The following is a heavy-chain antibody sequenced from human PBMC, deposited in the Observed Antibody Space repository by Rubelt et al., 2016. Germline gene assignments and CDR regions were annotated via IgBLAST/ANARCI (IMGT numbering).Heavy chain of an antibody. D-gene: IGHD2-15*01. Sequence: QVQLVQSGAEVKKPGASVKVSCKASGYTFTSYAMHWVRQAPGQRLEWMGWINAGTGNIKYSQKFQGRGPITRETSGSIAYMELSSLRAEDTAVYYCARGYCSGGSCYYFDYWGQGTLVTVSS. CDR1: GYTFTSYA. CDR2: INAGTGNI. J-gene: IGHJ4*02. CDR3: ARGYCSGGSCYYFDY. V-gene: IGHV1-3*01.